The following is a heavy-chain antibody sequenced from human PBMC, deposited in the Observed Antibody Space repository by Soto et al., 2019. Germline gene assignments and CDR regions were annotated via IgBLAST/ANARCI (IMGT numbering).Heavy chain of an antibody. CDR2: MNPNSGNT. D-gene: IGHD3-3*01. J-gene: IGHJ3*02. CDR1: GYTFTSYD. V-gene: IGHV1-8*02. Sequence: ASVKVSCKASGYTFTSYDINWVRQATGQGLEWMGWMNPNSGNTGYAQKFQGRVTMTRNTSIITAYMELSSLRSEDTAVYYCARRRYDFWSGYGPKGAFDIWGQGTMVTVSS. CDR3: ARRRYDFWSGYGPKGAFDI.